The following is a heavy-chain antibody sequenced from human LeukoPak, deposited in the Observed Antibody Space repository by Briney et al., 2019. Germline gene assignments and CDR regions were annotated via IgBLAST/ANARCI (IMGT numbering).Heavy chain of an antibody. CDR1: GFTFSSYG. D-gene: IGHD6-19*01. J-gene: IGHJ3*02. CDR2: ISYDGSNK. Sequence: GGSLRLSCAASGFTFSSYGMHWVRQAPGKGLEWVAFISYDGSNKYYADSVKGRFTISRDNSKNTLYLQMNSLRAEDTAVYYCAKREAGKHFVGAFDIWGQGTMVTVSS. CDR3: AKREAGKHFVGAFDI. V-gene: IGHV3-30*18.